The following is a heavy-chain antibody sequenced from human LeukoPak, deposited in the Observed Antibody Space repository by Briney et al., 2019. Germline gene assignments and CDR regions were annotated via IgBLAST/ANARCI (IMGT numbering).Heavy chain of an antibody. CDR1: GFTFSSYW. J-gene: IGHJ6*02. V-gene: IGHV3-7*01. CDR3: ARGGDCSSTSCYIFGYYYYYGMDV. D-gene: IGHD2-2*02. CDR2: IKQDGSEK. Sequence: GGSLRLSYAASGFTFSSYWMSWVRQAPGKGLEWVANIKQDGSEKYYVDSVKGRFTISRDNAKNSLYLQMNSLRAEDTAVYYCARGGDCSSTSCYIFGYYYYYGMDVWGQGTTVTVSS.